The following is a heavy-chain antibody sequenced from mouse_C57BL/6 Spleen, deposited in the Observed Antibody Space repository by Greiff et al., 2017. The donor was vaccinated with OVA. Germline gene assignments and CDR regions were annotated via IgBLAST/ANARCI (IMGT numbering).Heavy chain of an antibody. CDR2: IWSGGST. J-gene: IGHJ4*01. CDR1: GFSLTSYG. V-gene: IGHV2-2*01. D-gene: IGHD2-3*01. CDR3: ARIYDGYGGYAMDY. Sequence: VKVVESGPGLVQPSQSLSITCTVSGFSLTSYGVHWVRQSPGTGLEWLGVIWSGGSTDYNAAFISRLSISKENSKSQVFYKMNSRQADDTAKYYCARIYDGYGGYAMDYWGQGTSVTVSS.